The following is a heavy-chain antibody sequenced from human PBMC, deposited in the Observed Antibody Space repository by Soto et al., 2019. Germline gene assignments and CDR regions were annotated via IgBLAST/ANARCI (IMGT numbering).Heavy chain of an antibody. CDR3: ASGWFGEFVYYFDY. J-gene: IGHJ4*02. Sequence: QVQLVQSGAEVKKPGASVKVSCKASGYTFTSYGISSVRQAPGQGLEWMGWISAYNGNTNYAQKLQGRVTMTTDTSTSTAYMELRSRGSDDTAVYYCASGWFGEFVYYFDYWGQGTLVTVSS. V-gene: IGHV1-18*01. D-gene: IGHD3-10*01. CDR1: GYTFTSYG. CDR2: ISAYNGNT.